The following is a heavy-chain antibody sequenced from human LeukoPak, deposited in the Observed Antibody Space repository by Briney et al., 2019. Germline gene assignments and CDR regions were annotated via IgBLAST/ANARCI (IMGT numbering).Heavy chain of an antibody. J-gene: IGHJ3*01. CDR1: GFTFDDFA. Sequence: PGGSLRLSCAASGFTFDDFAMHWVRQAPGKGLEWVSSISWDSGSSVYADSVKGRFTIARDNAKNSLYLQMNSLRPEDTALYYCIKDLRLDLHFDTFDVWGKGTMVTVSS. D-gene: IGHD1-7*01. CDR3: IKDLRLDLHFDTFDV. V-gene: IGHV3-9*01. CDR2: ISWDSGSS.